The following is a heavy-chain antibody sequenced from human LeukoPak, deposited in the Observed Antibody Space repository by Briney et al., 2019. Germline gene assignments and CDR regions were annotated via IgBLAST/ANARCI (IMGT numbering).Heavy chain of an antibody. V-gene: IGHV3-23*01. CDR3: AKVCIGRSTSCNSPQDAFDI. J-gene: IGHJ3*02. D-gene: IGHD2-2*01. Sequence: GGSLRLSCAASGFTFSSYAMSWVRQAPGKGLEWVSAISGSGGSTYYADSVKGRFTISRDNSKNTLYLQMNSLRAEDTAVYYCAKVCIGRSTSCNSPQDAFDIWGQGTMVTFSS. CDR1: GFTFSSYA. CDR2: ISGSGGST.